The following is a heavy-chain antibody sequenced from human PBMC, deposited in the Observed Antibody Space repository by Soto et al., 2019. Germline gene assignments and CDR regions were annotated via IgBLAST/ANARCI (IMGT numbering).Heavy chain of an antibody. D-gene: IGHD3-10*01. CDR3: ARNSAVRGSDV. CDR1: GGSISSSSYY. CDR2: IYYSGGT. J-gene: IGHJ6*02. Sequence: SETLSLTCTVSGGSISSSSYYWGWIRQPPGKGLEWIGSIYYSGGTYYNPSLKSRVTISVDTSKNQFSLKLSSVTAADTAVYYCARNSAVRGSDVWGQGTTVTVSS. V-gene: IGHV4-39*01.